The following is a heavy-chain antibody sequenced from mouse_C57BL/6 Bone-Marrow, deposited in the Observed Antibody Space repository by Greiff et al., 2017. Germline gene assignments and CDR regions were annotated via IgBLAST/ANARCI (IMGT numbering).Heavy chain of an antibody. CDR3: ARNPLYYYGSSQYYFDY. J-gene: IGHJ2*01. CDR1: GYAFSSYW. CDR2: IYPGDGDP. Sequence: QVQLQQSGAELVKPGASVKISCKASGYAFSSYWMNWVKQRPGKGLEWIGQIYPGDGDPNYNGKFKGKATLTADKSSSTAYMQLSSLTSEDSAVYFCARNPLYYYGSSQYYFDYWGQGTTLTVSS. D-gene: IGHD1-1*01. V-gene: IGHV1-80*01.